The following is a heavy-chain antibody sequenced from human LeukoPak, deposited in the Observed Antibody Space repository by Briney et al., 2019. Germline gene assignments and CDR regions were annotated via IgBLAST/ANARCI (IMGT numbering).Heavy chain of an antibody. V-gene: IGHV1-18*01. J-gene: IGHJ6*02. CDR3: ARPKESIFGVTLYGMDV. Sequence: ASVKVSCTASGYTFTSYGISWVRQAPGQGLEWMGWISAYNGNTNYAQKLQGRVTMTTDTSTSTAYMELRSLRSDDTAVYYCARPKESIFGVTLYGMDVWGQGTTVTVSS. D-gene: IGHD3-3*01. CDR1: GYTFTSYG. CDR2: ISAYNGNT.